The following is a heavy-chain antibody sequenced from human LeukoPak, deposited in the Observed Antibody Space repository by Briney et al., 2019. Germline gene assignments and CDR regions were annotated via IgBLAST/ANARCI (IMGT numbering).Heavy chain of an antibody. Sequence: ASVKVPCKASGYTFTSYDINWVRQATGQGLEWMGWMNPNSGNTGYAQKFQGRVTMTRNTSISTAYMELSSLRSEDTAVYYCARGRGGTNLRHFDYWGQGTLVTVSS. D-gene: IGHD2-15*01. CDR2: MNPNSGNT. V-gene: IGHV1-8*01. CDR1: GYTFTSYD. CDR3: ARGRGGTNLRHFDY. J-gene: IGHJ4*02.